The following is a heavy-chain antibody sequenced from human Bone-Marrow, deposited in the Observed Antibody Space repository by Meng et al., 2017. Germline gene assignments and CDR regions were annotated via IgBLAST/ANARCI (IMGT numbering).Heavy chain of an antibody. D-gene: IGHD4-17*01. CDR1: GFTFSSYW. CDR3: ARDRGVDYGDYFRVNWYFDL. J-gene: IGHJ2*01. Sequence: GGSLRLSCAASGFTFSSYWMSWVRQAPGKGLEWVANIKQDGSEKYYVDSVKGRFTISRDNAKNSLYLQMNSLRAEDTAVYYCARDRGVDYGDYFRVNWYFDLWGRGTLVTVSS. V-gene: IGHV3-7*01. CDR2: IKQDGSEK.